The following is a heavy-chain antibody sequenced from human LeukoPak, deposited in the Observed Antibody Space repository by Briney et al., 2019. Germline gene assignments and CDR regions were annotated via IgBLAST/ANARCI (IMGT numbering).Heavy chain of an antibody. J-gene: IGHJ4*02. D-gene: IGHD3-22*01. CDR1: GFTFSSYW. CDR3: AKGRFSSSWTFFDS. Sequence: GGSLRLSCAASGFTFSSYWMSWVRQAPGKGLEWVSSIIWNSGSIGYADSVKGRFTISRDNAKNSLYLQMNSLRPDDTALYYCAKGRFSSSWTFFDSWGQGTLVTVSS. V-gene: IGHV3-9*01. CDR2: IIWNSGSI.